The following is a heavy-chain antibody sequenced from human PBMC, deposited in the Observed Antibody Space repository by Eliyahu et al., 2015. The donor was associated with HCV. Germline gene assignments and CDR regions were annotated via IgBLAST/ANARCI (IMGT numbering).Heavy chain of an antibody. CDR3: TAPSDSELIAAAGTWYFDL. CDR1: GFTFTSSA. CDR2: IVVGSGNT. Sequence: QMQLVQSGPEVKKPGTSVKVSCKASGFTFTSSAMHWVRQARGQRLEWIGWIVVGSGNTNYAQKFQERVTITRDMSTSTAYMELSSLRSEDTAVYYCTAPSDSELIAAAGTWYFDLWGRGTLVTVSS. D-gene: IGHD6-13*01. V-gene: IGHV1-58*02. J-gene: IGHJ2*01.